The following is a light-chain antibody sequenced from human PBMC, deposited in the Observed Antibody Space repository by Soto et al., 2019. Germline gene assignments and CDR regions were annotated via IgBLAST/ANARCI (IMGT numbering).Light chain of an antibody. J-gene: IGLJ3*02. CDR2: DVS. CDR3: ASYTMSATMV. CDR1: TNDVGGHTL. V-gene: IGLV2-14*01. Sequence: QSVLTQPASVSGSPGQSITISCTGSTNDVGGHTLVSWYQHHPGKAPQLVIFDVSSRPPGVSHRLCGSKSGNTASLTISGLQAEDEANYYCASYTMSATMVFGGGTKVTAL.